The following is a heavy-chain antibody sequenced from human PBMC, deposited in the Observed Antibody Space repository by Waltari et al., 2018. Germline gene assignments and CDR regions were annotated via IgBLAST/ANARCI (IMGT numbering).Heavy chain of an antibody. CDR1: GGSFSGYY. D-gene: IGHD3-3*01. J-gene: IGHJ3*02. Sequence: QVQLQQWGAGLLKPSETLSLTCAVYGGSFSGYYWSWIRQPPGKGLEWIGEISHTGITSYNPSLTSRVSISIDTSRNQFSLKLNSVTAADTAVYYCARTILFTISAFDIWGQGTLVPVSS. CDR3: ARTILFTISAFDI. CDR2: ISHTGIT. V-gene: IGHV4-34*02.